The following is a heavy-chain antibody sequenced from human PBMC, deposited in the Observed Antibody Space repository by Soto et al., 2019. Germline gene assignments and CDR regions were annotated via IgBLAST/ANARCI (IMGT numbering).Heavy chain of an antibody. CDR2: ISYDGSNK. CDR1: GFTVSGYG. Sequence: QVQLVESGGGVVQPGRSLRLSCAASGFTVSGYGMHWVRQAPGKGLEWVAVISYDGSNKYYADSVKGRFTISRDNSKNTLYLQMNSMRAEDTAVYYCAKDRHEGGMDVWGQGTTVTVSS. V-gene: IGHV3-30*18. CDR3: AKDRHEGGMDV. J-gene: IGHJ6*02.